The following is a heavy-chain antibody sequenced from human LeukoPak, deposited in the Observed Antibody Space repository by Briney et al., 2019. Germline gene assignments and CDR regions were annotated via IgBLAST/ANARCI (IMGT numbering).Heavy chain of an antibody. CDR2: ISWNSGSI. D-gene: IGHD6-13*01. Sequence: GRSLRLSCAASGYTFDDYAMHWVRQATGKGLEWVAGISWNSGSIGYADTLKGRFTISRDNAKNSLYLQMNSLRAEDTALYYCAKGAAAAGFFDYWGQGTLVTVSS. V-gene: IGHV3-9*01. J-gene: IGHJ4*02. CDR1: GYTFDDYA. CDR3: AKGAAAAGFFDY.